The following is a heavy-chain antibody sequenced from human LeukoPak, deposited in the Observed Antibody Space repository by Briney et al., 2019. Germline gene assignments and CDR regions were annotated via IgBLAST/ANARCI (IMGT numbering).Heavy chain of an antibody. Sequence: GGSLRLSCAASGFTFSNYWMNWVRQAPGKGLEWVASINQDGNEKYYVDSMKGRFTISRDNAKNSLYLQMNSLRAEDSAAYLCARSYSRSSDFDYWGQGTLVTVSS. CDR3: ARSYSRSSDFDY. V-gene: IGHV3-7*01. CDR1: GFTFSNYW. J-gene: IGHJ4*02. D-gene: IGHD6-6*01. CDR2: INQDGNEK.